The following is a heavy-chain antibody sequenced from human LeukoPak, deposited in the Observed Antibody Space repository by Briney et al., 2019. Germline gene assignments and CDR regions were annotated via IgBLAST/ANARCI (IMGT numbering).Heavy chain of an antibody. CDR1: GASISTGGFY. D-gene: IGHD3-10*01. J-gene: IGHJ6*02. V-gene: IGHV4-31*03. CDR3: ARDHSYYFGSQTSTLDV. Sequence: SETLSLTCTISGASISTGGFYWTWIRQPPGEGLEWIGYIYYTWSVDYNASLKSRLTISLDTSKNRFSLKLNSVTAADTAVYYCARDHSYYFGSQTSTLDVWGQGTAVTVSS. CDR2: IYYTWSV.